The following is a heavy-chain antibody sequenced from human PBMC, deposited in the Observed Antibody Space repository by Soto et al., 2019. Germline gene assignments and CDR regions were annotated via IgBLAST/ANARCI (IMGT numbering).Heavy chain of an antibody. D-gene: IGHD2-8*01. V-gene: IGHV4-4*07. CDR3: ARGMGRYFDL. J-gene: IGHJ2*01. CDR2: ISARGRT. CDR1: GDSISNFD. Sequence: PSETLSLTCTGSGDSISNFDCSWIRQPTGKGLESLGRISARGRTNYNPSLQSRVAMSLDTSKNQFSLRLTSLSAAETAVYFCARGMGRYFDLSGRRTLVAVSS.